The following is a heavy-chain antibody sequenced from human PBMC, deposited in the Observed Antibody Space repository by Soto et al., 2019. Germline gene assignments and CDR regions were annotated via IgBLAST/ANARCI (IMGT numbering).Heavy chain of an antibody. CDR3: ARDDSSLVDV. V-gene: IGHV4-31*03. D-gene: IGHD3-22*01. CDR1: GGSISSGGYY. Sequence: SETLSLTCTVSGGSISSGGYYWSWIRQHPGKGLEWIGYIYYSGSTYYNPSLKSRVTISVDTSKNQFSLKLSSVTAADTAVYYCARDDSSLVDVWGKGTTVTVSS. CDR2: IYYSGST. J-gene: IGHJ6*04.